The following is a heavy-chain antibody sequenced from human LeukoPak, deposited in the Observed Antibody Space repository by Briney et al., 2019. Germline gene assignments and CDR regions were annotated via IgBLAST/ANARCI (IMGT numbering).Heavy chain of an antibody. J-gene: IGHJ4*02. V-gene: IGHV3-30*02. CDR3: ANEDSKCPN. CDR2: IRYDGNNK. D-gene: IGHD4-11*01. Sequence: GGSLRLACAASGFTFSSYGMHWVRQAPGKGLEWVAFIRYDGNNKYYADSVKGRFTISRDNSKNTLYLQMNSLRTEDTAVYYCANEDSKCPNWGQGTLVTVSS. CDR1: GFTFSSYG.